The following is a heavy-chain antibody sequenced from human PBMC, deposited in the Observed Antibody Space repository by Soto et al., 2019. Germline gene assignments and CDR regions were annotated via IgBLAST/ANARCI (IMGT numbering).Heavy chain of an antibody. J-gene: IGHJ5*02. CDR2: INHSGST. CDR3: ARALKSIAAPGWFDP. Sequence: PSETLSLTCAVYGGSFSGYYWSWIRQPPGKGLEWIGEINHSGSTNYNPSLKSRVTISVDTSKNQFSLKLSSVTAADTAVYYCARALKSIAAPGWFDPWGQGTLVTVSS. V-gene: IGHV4-34*01. CDR1: GGSFSGYY. D-gene: IGHD6-6*01.